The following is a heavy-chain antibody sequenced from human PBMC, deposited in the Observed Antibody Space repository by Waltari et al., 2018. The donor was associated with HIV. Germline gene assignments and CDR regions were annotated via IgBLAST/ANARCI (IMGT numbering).Heavy chain of an antibody. CDR3: ARTKVDTPMDTDAVDL. CDR2: IYDSGST. CDR1: GFTVSHNY. D-gene: IGHD5-18*01. V-gene: IGHV3-53*02. Sequence: EVQLVETGGGLIQPGGSLGLSCAASGFTVSHNYMSWVRQAPGKGLEWVSIIYDSGSTYYADSVKGRFTMSRDSSKNTVYLQMNFLRADDTAVYHCARTKVDTPMDTDAVDLWGQGTMVTVSS. J-gene: IGHJ3*01.